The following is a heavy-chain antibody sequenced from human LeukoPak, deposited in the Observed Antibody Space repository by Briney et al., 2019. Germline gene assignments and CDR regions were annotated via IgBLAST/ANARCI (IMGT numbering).Heavy chain of an antibody. CDR2: ISGSGGST. J-gene: IGHJ4*02. V-gene: IGHV3-23*01. CDR3: VKGSKTSRPYYFDY. Sequence: GGSLRLSCAASGFTFSSYAMNWVRQAPGKGLEWVSAISGSGGSTYYADSVEGRFTISRDNSRNTLYLQMNSLRAEDTAVYHCVKGSKTSRPYYFDYWGQGALVTVSS. CDR1: GFTFSSYA.